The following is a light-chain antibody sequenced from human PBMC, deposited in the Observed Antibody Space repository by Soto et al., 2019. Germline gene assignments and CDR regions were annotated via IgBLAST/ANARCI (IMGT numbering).Light chain of an antibody. Sequence: DIQMTQSPSTLSGSVGDRVTITCRASQTISSWLAWYQQKPGKAPKLLIYKASTLQSGVPLRFSGSGSGTSFTLTISSLQPEDFATYYCQQLLSYPITFGQGTRLEIK. J-gene: IGKJ5*01. CDR1: QTISSW. CDR3: QQLLSYPIT. V-gene: IGKV1-5*03. CDR2: KAS.